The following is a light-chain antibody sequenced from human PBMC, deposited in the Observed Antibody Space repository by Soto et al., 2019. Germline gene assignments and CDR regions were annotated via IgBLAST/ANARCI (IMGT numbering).Light chain of an antibody. CDR3: QHYNSWPPWT. CDR1: QSVSSD. CDR2: GAS. V-gene: IGKV3-15*01. Sequence: EIVMTQSPATLSVSPGERATLSCSASQSVSSDLAWYQQTPGQAPRLLIYGASTRATGIPARFSGSGSGTEFTLTISSLQSEDFTIYSCQHYNSWPPWTFGQGTNVDIK. J-gene: IGKJ1*01.